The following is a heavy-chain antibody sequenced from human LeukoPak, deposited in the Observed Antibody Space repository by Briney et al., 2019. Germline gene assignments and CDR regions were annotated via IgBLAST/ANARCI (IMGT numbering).Heavy chain of an antibody. J-gene: IGHJ4*02. Sequence: PSETLSLTSAVYGGSFSGYNWSWIREPPGKGLEGIGEIKQSGRTNYNPSLKSQDTISVDTSKNQFSLKLSSVTAADTAVYYCARPHSSSWYVPKPKYHYFDYWGQGTLVTVSS. CDR3: ARPHSSSWYVPKPKYHYFDY. CDR2: IKQSGRT. CDR1: GGSFSGYN. V-gene: IGHV4-34*01. D-gene: IGHD6-13*01.